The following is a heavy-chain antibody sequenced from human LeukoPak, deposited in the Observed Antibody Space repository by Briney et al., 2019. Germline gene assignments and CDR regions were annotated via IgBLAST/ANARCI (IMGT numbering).Heavy chain of an antibody. J-gene: IGHJ3*02. D-gene: IGHD1-26*01. CDR1: GFTFGDYA. CDR2: ISGSGGST. CDR3: ASLESYQGAFDI. V-gene: IGHV3-23*01. Sequence: GGSLRLSCTASGFTFGDYAMSWFRQAPGKGLEWVSAISGSGGSTYYADSVKGRFTISRDNSKNTLYLQMNSLRAEDTAVYYCASLESYQGAFDIWGQGTMVTVSS.